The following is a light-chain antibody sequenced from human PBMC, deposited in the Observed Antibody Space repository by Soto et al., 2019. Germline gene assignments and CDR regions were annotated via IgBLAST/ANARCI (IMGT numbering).Light chain of an antibody. Sequence: EIVMTQSPATLSVSPGERATLSCRASQSVDSNLAWFQQKPGQAPRLLIYGASTRATGIPARFSGGGSGTEFTLTICSLQSEDFAVYYCQQYNNWPRTFGQGTKVDIK. V-gene: IGKV3-15*01. CDR3: QQYNNWPRT. J-gene: IGKJ1*01. CDR1: QSVDSN. CDR2: GAS.